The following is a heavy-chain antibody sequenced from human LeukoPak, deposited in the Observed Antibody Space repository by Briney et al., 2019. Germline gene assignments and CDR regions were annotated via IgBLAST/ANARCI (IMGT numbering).Heavy chain of an antibody. CDR1: GGSISSGGYY. V-gene: IGHV4-31*03. CDR2: IYYSGST. CDR3: ARFHCSSTSCYLDY. J-gene: IGHJ4*02. Sequence: PSQTLSLTCTVSGGSISSGGYYWSWIRQHPGKGLEWIGYIYYSGSTYYNPSLKSRVTIPVDTSKNQFSLKLSSVTAADTAVYYCARFHCSSTSCYLDYWDQGTLVTVSS. D-gene: IGHD2-2*01.